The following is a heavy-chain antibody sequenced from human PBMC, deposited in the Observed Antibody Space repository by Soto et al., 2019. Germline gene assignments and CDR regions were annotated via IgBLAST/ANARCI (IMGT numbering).Heavy chain of an antibody. D-gene: IGHD6-13*01. CDR1: GFTFSSYG. CDR3: ANSRPGYSTSWPHEY. V-gene: IGHV3-30*18. J-gene: IGHJ4*02. Sequence: ESGGGVVQPGRSLRLSCAASGFTFSSYGMHWVRQAPGKGLEWVAVISYDGSNKYYADSVKGRFTISRDNSKNTLYLQMNSLRAEDTAVYYCANSRPGYSTSWPHEYWGQGTLVTVSS. CDR2: ISYDGSNK.